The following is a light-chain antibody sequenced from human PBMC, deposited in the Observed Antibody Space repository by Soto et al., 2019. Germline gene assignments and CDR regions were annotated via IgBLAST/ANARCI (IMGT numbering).Light chain of an antibody. CDR2: GAS. J-gene: IGKJ2*01. CDR1: QSISNN. CDR3: QQYNNWPSMYT. V-gene: IGKV3-15*01. Sequence: RVMTQSPATLSVSPGERATLSCRASQSISNNLAWYQQKPGQAPRLLIYGASSRATGVPARFSGSGSGTDFTLTISSLQPEDFAPYYCQQYNNWPSMYTFGQGTKLEIK.